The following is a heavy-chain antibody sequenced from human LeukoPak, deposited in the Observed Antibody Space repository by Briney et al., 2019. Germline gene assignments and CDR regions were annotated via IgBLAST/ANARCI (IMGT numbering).Heavy chain of an antibody. D-gene: IGHD5-24*01. CDR2: IYYSGST. Sequence: LRLSCAASGFTFSNYAMSWVRQAPGKGLEWIGYIYYSGSTNYNPSLKSRVTISVDTSKNQFSLKLSSVTAADTAVYYCARTERWLQLGDAFDIWGQGTMVTVSS. CDR3: ARTERWLQLGDAFDI. V-gene: IGHV4-59*08. J-gene: IGHJ3*02. CDR1: GFTFSNYA.